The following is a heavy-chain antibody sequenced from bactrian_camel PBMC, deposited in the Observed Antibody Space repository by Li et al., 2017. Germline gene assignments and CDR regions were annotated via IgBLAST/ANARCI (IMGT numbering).Heavy chain of an antibody. D-gene: IGHD6*01. CDR3: VAGPFGY. V-gene: IGHV3S26*01. CDR1: GFALNRYI. CDR2: ISWSGDTT. J-gene: IGHJ6*01. Sequence: HVQLVESGGGLVQPGGALRLSCAASGFALNRYIMTWVRQAPGKGLEWISTISWSGDTTTYGDSVKGQFTASRDNAKNTMYVQMDNLQPEDTAEYYCVAGPFGYWGQGTQVTVS.